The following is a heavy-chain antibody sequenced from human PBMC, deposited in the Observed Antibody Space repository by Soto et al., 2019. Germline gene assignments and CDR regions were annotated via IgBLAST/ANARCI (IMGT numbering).Heavy chain of an antibody. CDR3: ARSPRGGPNWFDS. D-gene: IGHD3-16*01. V-gene: IGHV4-59*01. Sequence: PSENLSLTCTVSGGSISSYYWSWIRQPPGKAPEWIGYIYYSGSTNYNPSLKSRVTISVDTSKNQFSLKLTSVTAADTAVYYCARSPRGGPNWFDSWGQGTLVTVSS. CDR2: IYYSGST. J-gene: IGHJ5*01. CDR1: GGSISSYY.